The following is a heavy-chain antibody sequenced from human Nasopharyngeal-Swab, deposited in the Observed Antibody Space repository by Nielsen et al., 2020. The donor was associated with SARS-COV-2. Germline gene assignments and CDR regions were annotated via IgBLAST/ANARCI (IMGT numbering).Heavy chain of an antibody. CDR3: ARRGRYCSSTSCYAEHFDY. D-gene: IGHD2-2*01. J-gene: IGHJ4*02. CDR2: IYPGDSDT. V-gene: IGHV5-51*01. Sequence: VRQMPGKGLEWMGIIYPGDSDTRYSPSFQGRVTISADKSISTAYLQWSSLKASDTAMYYCARRGRYCSSTSCYAEHFDYWGQGTLVTVSS.